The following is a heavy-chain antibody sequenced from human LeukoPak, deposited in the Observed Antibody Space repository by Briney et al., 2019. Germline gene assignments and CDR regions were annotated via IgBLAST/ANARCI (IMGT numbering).Heavy chain of an antibody. J-gene: IGHJ5*02. CDR1: GFTFSSYS. CDR2: ISSSSSYI. V-gene: IGHV3-21*04. D-gene: IGHD3-16*01. CDR3: ARERGGGGDAFDVWFDP. Sequence: PGGSLRLSCAASGFTFSSYSMNWVRQAPGKGLEWVSSISSSSSYIYYADSVKGRFTISRVNAKNSLYLQMNSLRADDTAVYYCARERGGGGDAFDVWFDPWGQGTLVTVSS.